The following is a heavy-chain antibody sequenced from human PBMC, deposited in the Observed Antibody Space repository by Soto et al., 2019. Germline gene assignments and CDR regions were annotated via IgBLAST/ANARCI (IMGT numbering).Heavy chain of an antibody. Sequence: EVQLLESGGGLVQPGGSLRLSCAASGFTFSSYAMSWVRQAPGKGLEWVSAISGSGGSTYYADSVKGRFTISRDNSKNTLYLQMNSLRAEDTAVYYCAKVLEPVTYDYYYYGMDVWGQGTTVTVSS. V-gene: IGHV3-23*01. CDR3: AKVLEPVTYDYYYYGMDV. J-gene: IGHJ6*02. CDR1: GFTFSSYA. CDR2: ISGSGGST. D-gene: IGHD1-1*01.